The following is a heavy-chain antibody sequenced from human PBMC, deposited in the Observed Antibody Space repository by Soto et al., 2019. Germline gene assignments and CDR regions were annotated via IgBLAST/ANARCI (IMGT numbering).Heavy chain of an antibody. J-gene: IGHJ4*02. CDR1: GYTFTSYA. Sequence: ASVKVSCKASGYTFTSYAISWVRQAPGQGLEWMGGIIPIFGTANYAQKFQGRVTITADESTSTAYMELSSLRSEDTAVYYCARVYYDSSGYYSSYFDYWGQGTLVTVSS. CDR2: IIPIFGTA. CDR3: ARVYYDSSGYYSSYFDY. D-gene: IGHD3-22*01. V-gene: IGHV1-69*13.